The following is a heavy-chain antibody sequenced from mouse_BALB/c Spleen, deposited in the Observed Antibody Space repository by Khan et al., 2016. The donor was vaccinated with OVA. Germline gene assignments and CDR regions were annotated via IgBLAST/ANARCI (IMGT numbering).Heavy chain of an antibody. Sequence: QIQLVQSGPELKKPGATVKISCKASGYTFTNYGMNWVKQAPGKGLKWMGCINTYTGEPTYTDDFKGRFAFSLETSSSTAYLQINNLKNEDTATDCWARHPYFSYVMDDWGQGTSVTVSS. CDR2: INTYTGEP. J-gene: IGHJ4*01. CDR3: ARHPYFSYVMDD. CDR1: GYTFTNYG. V-gene: IGHV9-3-1*01. D-gene: IGHD2-10*01.